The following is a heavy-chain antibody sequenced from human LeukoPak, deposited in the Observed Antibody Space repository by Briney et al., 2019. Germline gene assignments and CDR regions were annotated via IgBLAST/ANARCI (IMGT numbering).Heavy chain of an antibody. J-gene: IGHJ5*02. V-gene: IGHV3-23*01. CDR2: ISGSGGST. Sequence: GGSLRLSCAASGFTFSSYGMHWVRQAPGKGLEWVSAISGSGGSTYYADSVKGRFTISRDNSKNTLYLQMNSLRAEDTAVYYCAKGDCSSTSCLRAGEPNWFDPWGQGTLVTVSS. CDR3: AKGDCSSTSCLRAGEPNWFDP. CDR1: GFTFSSYG. D-gene: IGHD2-2*01.